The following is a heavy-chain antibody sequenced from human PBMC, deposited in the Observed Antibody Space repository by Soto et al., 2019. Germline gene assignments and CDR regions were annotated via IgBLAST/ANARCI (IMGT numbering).Heavy chain of an antibody. J-gene: IGHJ4*02. D-gene: IGHD2-8*01. CDR3: ARDNGGY. Sequence: QEQLVESGGGVVQPGRSLRLSCAASGFTFRTYAMHWVRQAPGKGLEWVAVISSDGRKEFYVDSVKGRFTISRDNSKNTLYLQMNSPRTDDTAIYYCARDNGGYWGQGTLVTVPS. CDR2: ISSDGRKE. V-gene: IGHV3-30*04. CDR1: GFTFRTYA.